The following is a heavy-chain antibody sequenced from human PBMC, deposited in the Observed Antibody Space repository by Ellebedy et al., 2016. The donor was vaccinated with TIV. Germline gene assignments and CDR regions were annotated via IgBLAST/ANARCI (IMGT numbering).Heavy chain of an antibody. V-gene: IGHV3-30-3*01. CDR3: AMDMKSMDFDY. CDR1: GFTFTNYA. J-gene: IGHJ4*02. Sequence: WGSLRLSCAASGFTFTNYAMHWVRQAPGRGLEWVAIISYDGSNTYYRDSVKGRFTISRDNSKNTLYLQMSRLRAEDTAVYYCAMDMKSMDFDYWGQGTLVTVSS. D-gene: IGHD2-2*03. CDR2: ISYDGSNT.